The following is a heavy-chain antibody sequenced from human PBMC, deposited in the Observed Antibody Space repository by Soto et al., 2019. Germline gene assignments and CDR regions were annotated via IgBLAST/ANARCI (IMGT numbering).Heavy chain of an antibody. V-gene: IGHV1-8*01. CDR2: MNPNSGNT. Sequence: QVQLVQSGAEVKKPGASVKVSCKASGYTFTSYDINWVRQATGQGLEWMGWMNPNSGNTGYAQKFQGRVTMTRNTSISTAYMELSRLRSEDTAVYYCASATYDMLTGYSVWFDPWGQGTLVTVSS. D-gene: IGHD3-9*01. CDR3: ASATYDMLTGYSVWFDP. J-gene: IGHJ5*02. CDR1: GYTFTSYD.